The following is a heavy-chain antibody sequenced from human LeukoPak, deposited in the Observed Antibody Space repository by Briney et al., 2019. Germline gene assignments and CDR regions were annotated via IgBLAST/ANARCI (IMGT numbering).Heavy chain of an antibody. Sequence: GGSLRLSCAASGFIFSSYWMSWVRQAPGKGLEWVANIKQDGSEEVYVDSVKGRFTISRDNAKNSLFLQMNTLRAEDTAVYYCARGDVRDFWGQGTLVTVSS. D-gene: IGHD2-21*01. J-gene: IGHJ4*02. CDR2: IKQDGSEE. CDR1: GFIFSSYW. V-gene: IGHV3-7*05. CDR3: ARGDVRDF.